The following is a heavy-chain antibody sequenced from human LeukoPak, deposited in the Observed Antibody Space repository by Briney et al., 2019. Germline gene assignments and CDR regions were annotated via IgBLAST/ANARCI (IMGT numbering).Heavy chain of an antibody. J-gene: IGHJ4*02. Sequence: GGSLRLSCAASGFTFSSYSMNWVRQAPGKGLEWVSSISSSSSYIYYADSVKGRFTISRDNAKNSLYLQMNSLRAEDAAVYYCARPDTAMVRGYYFDYWGQGTLVTVSS. CDR1: GFTFSSYS. D-gene: IGHD5-18*01. V-gene: IGHV3-21*01. CDR2: ISSSSSYI. CDR3: ARPDTAMVRGYYFDY.